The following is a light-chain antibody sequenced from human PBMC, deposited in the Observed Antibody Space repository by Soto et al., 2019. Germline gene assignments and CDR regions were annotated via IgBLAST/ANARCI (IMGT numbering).Light chain of an antibody. Sequence: ERVFTQSPATLSLSPGERATLSCRASQSVSSYLAWYQQKPGQAPRLLIYDASNRATGIPARFSGSGSGTDFTLTISSLEPEDFAVYYCQQRSNWPPKLTFGGGTKVDIK. J-gene: IGKJ4*01. V-gene: IGKV3-11*01. CDR2: DAS. CDR3: QQRSNWPPKLT. CDR1: QSVSSY.